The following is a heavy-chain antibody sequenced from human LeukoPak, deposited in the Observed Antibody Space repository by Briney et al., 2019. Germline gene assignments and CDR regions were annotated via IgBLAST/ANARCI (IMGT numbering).Heavy chain of an antibody. Sequence: SETLSLTCTVSGDSISSHSYFWGWIRQPPGKGLEWIGNIHYIGSTYYNPSLKSRVTISVDTSTNQLSLKLSSVTAADTAVYYCAKTLPYSGGWRATFDFWGQGTLVTVSS. V-gene: IGHV4-39*01. J-gene: IGHJ4*02. D-gene: IGHD6-19*01. CDR1: GDSISSHSYF. CDR3: AKTLPYSGGWRATFDF. CDR2: IHYIGST.